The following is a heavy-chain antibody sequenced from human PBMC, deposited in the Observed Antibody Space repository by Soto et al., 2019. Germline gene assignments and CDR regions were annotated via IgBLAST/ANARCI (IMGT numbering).Heavy chain of an antibody. V-gene: IGHV4-39*01. CDR1: GGSISSSSYY. Sequence: QLQLQESGPGLVKPSETLSLTCTVSGGSISSSSYYWGWIRPPPGKGLEWIGSIYYSGSTYYNPSLKSRVTISVDTSKNQFSLKLSSVTAADTAVYYCARVFYGDKPEDWFDPWGQGTLVTVSS. CDR2: IYYSGST. CDR3: ARVFYGDKPEDWFDP. D-gene: IGHD4-17*01. J-gene: IGHJ5*02.